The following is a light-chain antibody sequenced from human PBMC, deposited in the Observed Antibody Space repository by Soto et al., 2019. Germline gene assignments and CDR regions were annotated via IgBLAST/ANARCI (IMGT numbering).Light chain of an antibody. V-gene: IGKV3-11*01. Sequence: EIVLTQSPATLSLSPGERATLSCRASQSVSSYLAWYQQKPGQAPRLLIYDASNRATGIPARFSGSGSGTDFTLTISSLEPEDFAVYYGQQRSNWPPVVTFGPGTKVDV. CDR3: QQRSNWPPVVT. J-gene: IGKJ3*01. CDR2: DAS. CDR1: QSVSSY.